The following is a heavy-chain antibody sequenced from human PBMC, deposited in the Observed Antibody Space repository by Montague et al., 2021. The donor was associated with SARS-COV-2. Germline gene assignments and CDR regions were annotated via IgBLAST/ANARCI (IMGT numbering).Heavy chain of an antibody. CDR2: IYYRGST. D-gene: IGHD5-24*01. CDR3: ARHGEVATIVGWWFFDL. CDR1: GDSISSSNYY. Sequence: SETLSLTCTVSGDSISSSNYYWSWIRQPPGKGLEWIGSIYYRGSTYYNPSLKSRVTISVYTSMNQFSLKLISVTAADTAVYYCARHGEVATIVGWWFFDLWGRGTLVTVSS. J-gene: IGHJ2*01. V-gene: IGHV4-39*01.